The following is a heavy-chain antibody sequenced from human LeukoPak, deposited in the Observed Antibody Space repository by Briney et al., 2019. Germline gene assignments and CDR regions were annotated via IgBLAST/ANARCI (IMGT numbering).Heavy chain of an antibody. V-gene: IGHV1-2*04. D-gene: IGHD6-13*01. CDR3: AREDSSSWYGFDY. CDR1: GYTFTGYY. CDR2: INPNSGGT. J-gene: IGHJ4*02. Sequence: GASVKVSCKASGYTFTGYYMHWVRQAPGQGLEWMGWINPNSGGTNYAQKFQGWVTMTRDTSISTAYMELSRLRSDDTAVYYYAREDSSSWYGFDYWGQGTLVTVSS.